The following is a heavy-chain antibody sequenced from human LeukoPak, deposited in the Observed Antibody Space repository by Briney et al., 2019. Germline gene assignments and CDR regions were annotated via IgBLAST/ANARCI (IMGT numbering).Heavy chain of an antibody. V-gene: IGHV1-18*01. Sequence: ASVKVSCKASGYTFTSYGIRWVRQAPGQGLEWMGWISAYNGNTNYAQKLQGRVTMTTDTSTSTAYMELRSLRSDDTAVYYCARDPPALIGGNSELDYWGQGTLVTVSS. D-gene: IGHD4-23*01. CDR2: ISAYNGNT. CDR3: ARDPPALIGGNSELDY. CDR1: GYTFTSYG. J-gene: IGHJ4*02.